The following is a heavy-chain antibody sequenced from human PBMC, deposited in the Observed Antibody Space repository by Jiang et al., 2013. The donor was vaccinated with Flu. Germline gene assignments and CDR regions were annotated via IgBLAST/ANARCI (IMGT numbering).Heavy chain of an antibody. CDR2: TYYRSKWYN. CDR1: GDSVSSNSAA. J-gene: IGHJ2*01. V-gene: IGHV6-1*01. Sequence: TSQTLSLTCAISGDSVSSNSAAWNWIRQSPSRGLEWLGRTYYRSKWYNDYAVSVKSRITINPDTSKNQFSLQLNSVTPEDTAVYYCARDGGWSYLSYWYFDLWGRGTLVTVSS. CDR3: ARDGGWSYLSYWYFDL. D-gene: IGHD1-26*01.